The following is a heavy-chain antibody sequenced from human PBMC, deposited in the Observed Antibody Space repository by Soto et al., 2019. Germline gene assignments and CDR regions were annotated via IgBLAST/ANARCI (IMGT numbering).Heavy chain of an antibody. J-gene: IGHJ4*02. Sequence: EVQLVESGGGLVQPGGSLRLSCAASGFTFSSSWMHWVRQAPGRGLVWVSRINGDGSRTNYAASVKGRFTISRDNAKNTLYLQMNSLRAEDTAVYYCARDLALMVRGGRGQGTLVTVSS. CDR1: GFTFSSSW. V-gene: IGHV3-74*01. CDR3: ARDLALMVRGG. D-gene: IGHD3-10*01. CDR2: INGDGSRT.